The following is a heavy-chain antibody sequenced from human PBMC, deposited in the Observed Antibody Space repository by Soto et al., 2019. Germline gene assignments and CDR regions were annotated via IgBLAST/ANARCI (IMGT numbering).Heavy chain of an antibody. CDR1: GGSISSSSYY. CDR3: ARLNIVLVPAAEPDFDY. CDR2: TYYSGST. Sequence: SETLSLTCTVSGGSISSSSYYWGWIRQPPGKGLEWIGSTYYSGSTYYNPSLKSRVTISVDTSKNQFSLKLSSVTAADTAVYYCARLNIVLVPAAEPDFDYWGQGTLVTVSS. V-gene: IGHV4-39*01. D-gene: IGHD2-2*01. J-gene: IGHJ4*02.